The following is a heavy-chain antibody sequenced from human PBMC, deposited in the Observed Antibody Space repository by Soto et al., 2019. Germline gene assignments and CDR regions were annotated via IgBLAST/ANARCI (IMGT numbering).Heavy chain of an antibody. CDR1: GGSISSGGYY. CDR3: ASESVVVNARGPTADSFT. J-gene: IGHJ5*02. Sequence: SETLSLTCTVSGGSISSGGYYWSWIHQHPGKGLEWIGYIYYSGSTYYNPSLKSRVTISVDTSKNQFSLKLSSVTAADTAVYYCASESVVVNARGPTADSFTWGQGTLVTVSS. CDR2: IYYSGST. V-gene: IGHV4-31*03. D-gene: IGHD2-21*01.